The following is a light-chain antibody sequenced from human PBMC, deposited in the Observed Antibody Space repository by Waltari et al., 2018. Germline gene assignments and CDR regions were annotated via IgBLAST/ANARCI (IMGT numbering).Light chain of an antibody. Sequence: DIQMTQSPSPLSASEGDRVTITCRASQSISSWLAWYQQKPGKAPKLLIYKASSLESGVPSRFSGSGSGTEFTLTISSLQPDDFATYYCQQYNSYSRTFGQGTKVEIK. V-gene: IGKV1-5*03. CDR3: QQYNSYSRT. CDR1: QSISSW. CDR2: KAS. J-gene: IGKJ1*01.